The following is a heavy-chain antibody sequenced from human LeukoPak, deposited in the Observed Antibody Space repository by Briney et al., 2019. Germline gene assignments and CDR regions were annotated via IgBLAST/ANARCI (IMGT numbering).Heavy chain of an antibody. Sequence: SETLSLTCTVSGGSISSYYWSWIRQPPGKGLEWIGYTYYSGSTNYNPSLKSRVTISVDTSKNQFSLKLSSVTAADTAVYYCARLAKGGYYDSSGYYPPRNAFDIWGQGTMVTVSS. J-gene: IGHJ3*02. CDR2: TYYSGST. CDR1: GGSISSYY. D-gene: IGHD3-22*01. CDR3: ARLAKGGYYDSSGYYPPRNAFDI. V-gene: IGHV4-59*08.